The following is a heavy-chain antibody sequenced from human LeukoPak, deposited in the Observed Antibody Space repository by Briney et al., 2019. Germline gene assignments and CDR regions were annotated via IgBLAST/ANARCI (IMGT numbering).Heavy chain of an antibody. V-gene: IGHV3-33*01. CDR1: GFTFSTYG. J-gene: IGHJ3*01. Sequence: GGSLRLSCAASGFTFSTYGMHWVRQAPGKGLEWVAVIWHDGSIKYYADSVKGRFTTSRDNSKNTLYLQMNSLRAEDTAVYYCARAVGPFDFWGPGTIVIVSS. CDR2: IWHDGSIK. CDR3: ARAVGPFDF.